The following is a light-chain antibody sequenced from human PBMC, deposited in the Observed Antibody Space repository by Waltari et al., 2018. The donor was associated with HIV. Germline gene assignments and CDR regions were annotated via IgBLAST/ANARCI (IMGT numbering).Light chain of an antibody. CDR3: SSYAGNHNHV. CDR1: ISDVGGYNS. CDR2: EVS. Sequence: QSALIQPPSASASPGQSVTISCTGTISDVGGYNSVSWYQQTPGKAPKLLIYEVSNWPSGVPDRFSGSKSGNTASLTVSGLQAEDEAEYYCSSYAGNHNHVFGSGTKLTVL. J-gene: IGLJ1*01. V-gene: IGLV2-8*01.